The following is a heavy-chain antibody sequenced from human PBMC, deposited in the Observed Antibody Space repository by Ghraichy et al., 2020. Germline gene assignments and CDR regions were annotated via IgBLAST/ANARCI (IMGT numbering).Heavy chain of an antibody. J-gene: IGHJ4*02. Sequence: GGSLRLSCAASGFTFSTYSMNWVRQAPGKGLEWVSSISGSSTYIFYADSVKGRFTISRDNARNSLYLQMNSLRAEDTAVYYCARAENDYTASLPFWGQGTLVTVSS. D-gene: IGHD1-1*01. CDR3: ARAENDYTASLPF. V-gene: IGHV3-21*01. CDR2: ISGSSTYI. CDR1: GFTFSTYS.